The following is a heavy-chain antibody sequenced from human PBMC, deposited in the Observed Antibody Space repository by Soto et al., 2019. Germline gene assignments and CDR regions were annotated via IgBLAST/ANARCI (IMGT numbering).Heavy chain of an antibody. D-gene: IGHD3-10*01. CDR1: GGSISSSTNY. V-gene: IGHV4-39*01. CDR3: ARHPYYYGSGSYYNEDWFDP. Sequence: SETLSLTCTVSGGSISSSTNYGGGILQPPGKGLEWIGSIYYGGSTYYNPSLKSRVTISVDTSKNQFSLKLSSVTAADTAVYYCARHPYYYGSGSYYNEDWFDPWGQRTLVTVSS. J-gene: IGHJ5*02. CDR2: IYYGGST.